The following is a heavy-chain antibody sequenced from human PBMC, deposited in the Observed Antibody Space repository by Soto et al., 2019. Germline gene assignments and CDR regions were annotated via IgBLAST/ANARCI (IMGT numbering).Heavy chain of an antibody. CDR2: IYHSGST. CDR3: ARGRSGLVITPSYYYGMDV. V-gene: IGHV4-39*07. Sequence: PSETLSLTCTVSGGSISSSSYYRGWIRQPPGKGLEWIGRIYHSGSTNYNPSLKSRVTISVDTSKNQFSLKLSSVTAADTAVYYCARGRSGLVITPSYYYGMDVWGQGTTVTVSS. CDR1: GGSISSSSYY. J-gene: IGHJ6*02. D-gene: IGHD3-3*01.